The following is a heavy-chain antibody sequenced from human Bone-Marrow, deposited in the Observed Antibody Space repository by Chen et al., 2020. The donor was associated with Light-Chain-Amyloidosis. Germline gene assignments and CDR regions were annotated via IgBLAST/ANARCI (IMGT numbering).Heavy chain of an antibody. CDR1: GFTFSSYA. CDR3: ARERDGRGLDY. V-gene: IGHV3-30*03. CDR2: ISYDGSRV. Sequence: VESGGGVVQPGRSRRLSCAASGFTFSSYAMYWVRQAPGKGLEWLAFISYDGSRVSYAGSLKGRFTISRDQSKRKLYLQMNSLGPEDTALYYCARERDGRGLDYWGQGTLVSVST. J-gene: IGHJ4*02. D-gene: IGHD3-10*01.